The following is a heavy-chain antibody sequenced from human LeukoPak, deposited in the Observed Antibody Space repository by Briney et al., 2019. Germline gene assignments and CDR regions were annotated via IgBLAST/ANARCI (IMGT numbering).Heavy chain of an antibody. J-gene: IGHJ4*02. CDR1: GFSISTHGVG. V-gene: IGHV2-5*02. D-gene: IGHD4-11*01. CDR2: IYWDGDS. Sequence: SGPTLVNPTQTLTLTCTFSGFSISTHGVGVGWIRQPPGKALEWLALIYWDGDSRYSPSLRSRLTITKDASKNQVVLTVTDVDPVDTATYFCAHSVALDYRSFDYWGQGTLVTGSS. CDR3: AHSVALDYRSFDY.